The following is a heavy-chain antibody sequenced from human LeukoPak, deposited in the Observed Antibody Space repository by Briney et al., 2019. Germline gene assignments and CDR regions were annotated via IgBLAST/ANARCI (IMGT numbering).Heavy chain of an antibody. CDR3: TTDGVGVEGATYDN. Sequence: GGSLRLSCAASGFTFSSYWMSWVRQAPGKGLEWVANIKQDGSEKNYVDSVKGRFTISRDNAKNSLYLQMNSLKTEDTAVYYCTTDGVGVEGATYDNWGQGTLVSVSS. J-gene: IGHJ4*02. V-gene: IGHV3-7*03. CDR2: IKQDGSEK. CDR1: GFTFSSYW. D-gene: IGHD1-26*01.